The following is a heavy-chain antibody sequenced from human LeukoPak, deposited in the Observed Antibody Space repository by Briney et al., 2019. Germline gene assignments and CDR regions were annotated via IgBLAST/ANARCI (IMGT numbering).Heavy chain of an antibody. J-gene: IGHJ5*02. Sequence: ASVKVSCKASGYVFTSYGSNWVRQATGQGLEWMGWMDPQNGNTGSAQKFQGRVTMTRDTSMSTAYMEFSSLTSEDTAVYYCVRGLYSGYKITEFDPWGQGTLVTVSS. V-gene: IGHV1-8*01. CDR1: GYVFTSYG. CDR2: MDPQNGNT. D-gene: IGHD5-12*01. CDR3: VRGLYSGYKITEFDP.